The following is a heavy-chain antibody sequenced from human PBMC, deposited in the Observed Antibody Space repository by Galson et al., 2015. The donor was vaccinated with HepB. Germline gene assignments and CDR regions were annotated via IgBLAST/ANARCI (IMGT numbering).Heavy chain of an antibody. CDR1: GFTFSNYG. Sequence: SLRLSCAASGFTFSNYGMHWVRQATGKGLEWVAFIRHDGSFEHYVDSVKGRFTISRDSSKDTLHLQMNGLRAEDTAMYYCAKDHRPFDGNGDAFGVWGQGTRVTVSS. CDR3: AKDHRPFDGNGDAFGV. D-gene: IGHD4-23*01. CDR2: IRHDGSFE. J-gene: IGHJ3*01. V-gene: IGHV3-30*02.